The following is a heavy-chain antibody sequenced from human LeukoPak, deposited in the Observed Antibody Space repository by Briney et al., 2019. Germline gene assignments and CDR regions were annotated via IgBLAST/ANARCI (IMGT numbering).Heavy chain of an antibody. CDR3: APRGDIEHSYGYGKWFDP. CDR1: GGSFSGYY. V-gene: IGHV4-34*01. Sequence: PSETLSLTCAVYGGSFSGYYWSWIRQPPGKGLEWIGEINHSGSTNYNASLKSRVTISVDTSKNQFSLRLSSVTAADTAVYYCAPRGDIEHSYGYGKWFDPGAREPGSPSPQ. CDR2: INHSGST. D-gene: IGHD5-18*01. J-gene: IGHJ5*02.